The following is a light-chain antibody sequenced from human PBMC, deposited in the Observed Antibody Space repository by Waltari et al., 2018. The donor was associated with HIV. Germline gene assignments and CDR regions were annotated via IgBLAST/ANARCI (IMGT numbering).Light chain of an antibody. J-gene: IGKJ3*01. CDR2: DTP. CDR1: QSVSNY. Sequence: IVLTQSPGTLSLSPGQRATHSCRASQSVSNYLAWYQQKPGQAPRLLIYDTPNRADDFPDRFSGSGSGTDFTLTINRLEPEDFAIYYCQQYGSSVTFGPGTKVDIK. V-gene: IGKV3-20*01. CDR3: QQYGSSVT.